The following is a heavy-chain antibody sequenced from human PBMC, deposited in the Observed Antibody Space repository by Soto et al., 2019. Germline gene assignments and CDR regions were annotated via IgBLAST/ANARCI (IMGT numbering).Heavy chain of an antibody. D-gene: IGHD4-17*01. J-gene: IGHJ4*02. CDR2: IYYSGST. Sequence: SETLSLTCTVSGGSISSGGYYWSWIRQHPGKGLEWIGYIYYSGSTYYNPSLKSRVTISVDTSKNQFSLKLSSVTAADTAVYYCAGRDYGEKRYFDYWAQGTLVTVSS. CDR1: GGSISSGGYY. CDR3: AGRDYGEKRYFDY. V-gene: IGHV4-31*03.